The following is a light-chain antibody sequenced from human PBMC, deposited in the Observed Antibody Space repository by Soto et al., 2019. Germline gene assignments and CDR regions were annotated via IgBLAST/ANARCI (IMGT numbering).Light chain of an antibody. CDR2: DVS. V-gene: IGLV2-14*01. CDR3: SSYTSSSLYV. CDR1: SSDVGGYNY. J-gene: IGLJ1*01. Sequence: QSALPQPASVSGSPGQSIAISCTGTSSDVGGYNYVSWYQQHPGKAPKLIIYDVSNRPSGVSNRFSGSKSGNAASLTISGLQAEDEADYYCSSYTSSSLYVFGTGTKVTVL.